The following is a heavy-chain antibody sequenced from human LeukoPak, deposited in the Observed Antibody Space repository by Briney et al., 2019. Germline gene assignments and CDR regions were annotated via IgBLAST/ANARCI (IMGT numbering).Heavy chain of an antibody. D-gene: IGHD3-22*01. V-gene: IGHV1-69*13. CDR1: GGTFSRYA. CDR2: IIPIFGTA. Sequence: SVKLSCKASGGTFSRYAISWVPQAPRQGLEWMGGIIPIFGTATYAQKFQGRVTITADESTSTAYMELSSLRSEDTAVYYCARDEKNYYASSGYGMEYWGQGTLVSVSS. J-gene: IGHJ4*02. CDR3: ARDEKNYYASSGYGMEY.